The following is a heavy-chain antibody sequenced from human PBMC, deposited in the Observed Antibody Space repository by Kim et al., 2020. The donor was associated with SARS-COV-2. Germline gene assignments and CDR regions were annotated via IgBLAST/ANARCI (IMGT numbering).Heavy chain of an antibody. Sequence: GGSLRLSCAASGFIFSNYAMYWVRQASGKGLEWVGRIRSKANSYATAYAASVKGRFTISRDDSKNTAYLQMNNLKTEDTAVYYCTSVPGTTLAFWDAFD. J-gene: IGHJ3*02. V-gene: IGHV3-73*01. CDR1: GFIFSNYA. CDR3: TSVPGTTLAFWDAFD. CDR2: IRSKANSYAT. D-gene: IGHD1-1*01.